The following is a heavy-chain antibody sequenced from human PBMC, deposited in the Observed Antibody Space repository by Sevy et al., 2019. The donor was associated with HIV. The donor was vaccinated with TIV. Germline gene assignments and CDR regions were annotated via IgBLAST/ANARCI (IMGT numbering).Heavy chain of an antibody. Sequence: GESLKISCKGSGYSFTSYWIGWVRQMPGKGLEWMGNIYPGDSDTRYGPSFQVQVTISADKSISTAYLQWSNLKASDTAMYYCASRENGYSSDAFDIWGQGTMVTVSS. D-gene: IGHD4-4*01. CDR3: ASRENGYSSDAFDI. CDR2: IYPGDSDT. CDR1: GYSFTSYW. J-gene: IGHJ3*02. V-gene: IGHV5-51*01.